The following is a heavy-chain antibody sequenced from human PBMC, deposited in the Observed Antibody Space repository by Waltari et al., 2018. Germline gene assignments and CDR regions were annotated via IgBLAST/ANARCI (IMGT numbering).Heavy chain of an antibody. D-gene: IGHD3-10*01. Sequence: EVQLVESGGGLVQPGRSLRLSCTASGFTFGVYAMSWFRQAPGKGLEWVGFIRSKAYGGTTEYAASVKGRFTISRDDSKSIAYLQMNSLKTEDTAVYYCTRDYYAGIPPPFDYWGQGTLVTVSS. J-gene: IGHJ4*02. V-gene: IGHV3-49*03. CDR3: TRDYYAGIPPPFDY. CDR2: IRSKAYGGTT. CDR1: GFTFGVYA.